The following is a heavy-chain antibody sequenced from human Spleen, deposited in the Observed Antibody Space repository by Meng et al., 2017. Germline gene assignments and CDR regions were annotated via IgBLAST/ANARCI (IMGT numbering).Heavy chain of an antibody. CDR3: ARDSYYDSSGYWFDY. CDR1: GGSISSYY. CDR2: IYYSGST. J-gene: IGHJ4*02. D-gene: IGHD3-22*01. Sequence: SETLSLTCTVSGGSISSYYWSWIRQPPGKGLEWIGYIYYSGSTNYNPSLKSRVTMSVDTSKNQFSLKLSSVTAADTAVYYCARDSYYDSSGYWFDYWGQGTLVTVSS. V-gene: IGHV4-59*12.